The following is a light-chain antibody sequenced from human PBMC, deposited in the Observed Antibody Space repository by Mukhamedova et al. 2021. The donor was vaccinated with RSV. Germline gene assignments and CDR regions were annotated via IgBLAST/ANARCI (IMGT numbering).Light chain of an antibody. V-gene: IGKV1-39*01. CDR2: AAP. J-gene: IGKJ3*01. CDR3: QQSYNIPRT. Sequence: WYQRRVHGKAPKLLIYAAPNLQSGVPSRFSGSGAGTDFALTISSLHPEDFATYYCQQSYNIPRTFGPGTKVEVK.